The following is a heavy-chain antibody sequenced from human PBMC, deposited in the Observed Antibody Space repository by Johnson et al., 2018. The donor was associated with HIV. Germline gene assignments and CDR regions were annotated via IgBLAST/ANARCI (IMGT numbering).Heavy chain of an antibody. CDR3: ARVTMVQGDPVAFDI. CDR1: GFTFSSYG. V-gene: IGHV3-30*03. D-gene: IGHD3-10*01. J-gene: IGHJ3*02. Sequence: QVQLVESGGGVVQPGRSLRLSCAASGFTFSSYGMHWVRQAPGKGLEWVAVISYDGSNKYYADSVKGRFTISRDNSKNTLYLQINSLRAEDTAVYYCARVTMVQGDPVAFDIWGQGTMVTVSS. CDR2: ISYDGSNK.